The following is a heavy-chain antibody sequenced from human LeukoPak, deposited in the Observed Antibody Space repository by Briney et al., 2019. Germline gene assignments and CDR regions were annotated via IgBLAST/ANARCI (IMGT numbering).Heavy chain of an antibody. D-gene: IGHD2-2*01. CDR1: GGSISSSSYY. Sequence: SETLSLTCTVSGGSISSSSYYWGWIRQPPWKGLEWIGSIYYSGSTYYNPSLKSRVTISVDTSKNQFSLKLSSVTAADTAVYYCARCMEYQLLPDYYYYYMDVWGKGTTVTISS. J-gene: IGHJ6*03. CDR3: ARCMEYQLLPDYYYYYMDV. V-gene: IGHV4-39*01. CDR2: IYYSGST.